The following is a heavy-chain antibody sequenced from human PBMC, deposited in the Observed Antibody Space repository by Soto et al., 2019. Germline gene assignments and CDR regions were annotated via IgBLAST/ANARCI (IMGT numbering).Heavy chain of an antibody. D-gene: IGHD6-13*01. J-gene: IGHJ4*02. CDR3: AREDRSSWYYHYFDY. Sequence: GGSQRLSCAASGFTFSSYAMHWVRQAPGKGLEWVAVISYDGTNKYYADSVKGRFTISRDNSKNTLYLQMNSLRAEDTAVYYCAREDRSSWYYHYFDYWGQGTLVTVSS. CDR1: GFTFSSYA. CDR2: ISYDGTNK. V-gene: IGHV3-30-3*01.